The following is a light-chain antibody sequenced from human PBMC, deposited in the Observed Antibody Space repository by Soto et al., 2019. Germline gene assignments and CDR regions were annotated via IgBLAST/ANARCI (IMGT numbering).Light chain of an antibody. J-gene: IGLJ1*01. CDR2: GNI. CDR3: QSYDRSLSVLYV. CDR1: NSNIGAGYE. Sequence: QSVLTQPPSVSGAPGQRVIISCTGSNSNIGAGYEVHWFQQLPGTAPKLLIYGNINRPSGVPDRFSGSKAGTSASLAITGLPPEDEADYFCQSYDRSLSVLYVFGTGTQLTVL. V-gene: IGLV1-40*01.